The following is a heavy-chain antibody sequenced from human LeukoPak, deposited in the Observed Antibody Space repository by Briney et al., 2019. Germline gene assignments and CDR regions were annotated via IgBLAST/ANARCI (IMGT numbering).Heavy chain of an antibody. V-gene: IGHV5-51*01. J-gene: IGHJ4*02. D-gene: IGHD3-22*01. CDR3: ARLSYDSSGYYYGYFDY. CDR2: IYPGDSDT. Sequence: GESLKISCKGSGYSCTSYWIGWVRQMPGKGLEWMGIIYPGDSDTRYSPSFQGQVTISADKSISTAYLQWSSLKASDTAMYSCARLSYDSSGYYYGYFDYWAREPWSPSPQ. CDR1: GYSCTSYW.